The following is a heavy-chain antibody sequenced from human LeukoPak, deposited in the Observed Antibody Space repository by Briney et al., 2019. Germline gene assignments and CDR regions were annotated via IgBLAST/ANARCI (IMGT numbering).Heavy chain of an antibody. CDR2: INHSGST. CDR1: GGSICSYY. V-gene: IGHV4-34*01. D-gene: IGHD5-12*01. Sequence: SETLSLTCTVSGGSICSYYWSWIRQPAGKRLEWIGEINHSGSTNYNPSLKSRVTISVDTSKNQFSLKLSSVTAADTAVYYCAIVATEGNWFDPWGQGTLVTVSS. CDR3: AIVATEGNWFDP. J-gene: IGHJ5*02.